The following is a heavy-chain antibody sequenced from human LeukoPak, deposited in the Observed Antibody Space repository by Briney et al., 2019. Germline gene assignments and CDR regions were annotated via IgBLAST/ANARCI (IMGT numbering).Heavy chain of an antibody. CDR3: AREDYYDSSGYFLLSR. V-gene: IGHV1-69*05. D-gene: IGHD3-22*01. CDR2: IIPTFGTA. Sequence: SSVKVSCKASGGTFSSYAISWVRQAPGQGLEWMGRIIPTFGTANHAQKFQGRVTITTDESTSTAYMELSSLRSEDTAVYYCAREDYYDSSGYFLLSRWGQGTLVTASS. CDR1: GGTFSSYA. J-gene: IGHJ4*02.